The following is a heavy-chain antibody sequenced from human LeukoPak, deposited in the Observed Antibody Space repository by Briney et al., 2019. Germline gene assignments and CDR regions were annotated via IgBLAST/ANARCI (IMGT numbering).Heavy chain of an antibody. CDR1: GGSFSGYS. Sequence: SETLSLTCAVYGGSFSGYSWTWIRQSPGNGLEWIGEVNESGRSKYSPSLKSRVTISRDTSKKQFSLDLRSLTAADSAVYYCARSQAVWAAPGFDNWGQGTMVTVS. CDR3: ARSQAVWAAPGFDN. CDR2: VNESGRS. D-gene: IGHD6-19*01. V-gene: IGHV4-34*01. J-gene: IGHJ3*02.